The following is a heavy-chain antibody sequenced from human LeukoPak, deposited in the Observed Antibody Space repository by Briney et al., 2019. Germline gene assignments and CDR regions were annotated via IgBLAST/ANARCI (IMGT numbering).Heavy chain of an antibody. D-gene: IGHD3-3*01. CDR2: IYHSGST. CDR1: GYSISSGYY. V-gene: IGHV4-38-2*01. Sequence: SETLSLTCAVSGYSISSGYYWGWIRQPPGKGLEWLGLIYHSGSTYYNPSLKSRVTISVDTSKNQFSLKLSSVTAADTAVYYCARGLTYYDFWSGHHPGSYYMDVWGKGTTVTVSS. J-gene: IGHJ6*03. CDR3: ARGLTYYDFWSGHHPGSYYMDV.